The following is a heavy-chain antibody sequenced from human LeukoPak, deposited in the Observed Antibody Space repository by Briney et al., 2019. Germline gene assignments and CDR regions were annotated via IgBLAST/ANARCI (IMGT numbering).Heavy chain of an antibody. D-gene: IGHD6-6*01. V-gene: IGHV3-21*01. CDR3: ARDIAARTQGDAFDI. J-gene: IGHJ3*02. CDR2: ISSSSSYI. CDR1: GFTFSSYS. Sequence: GGSLRLSCAASGFTFSSYSMNWVRQAPGKGLEWVSSISSSSSYIYYADSVKGRFTISRDNAKNSLYLQTNSLRAEDTAVYYCARDIAARTQGDAFDIWGQGTMVTVSS.